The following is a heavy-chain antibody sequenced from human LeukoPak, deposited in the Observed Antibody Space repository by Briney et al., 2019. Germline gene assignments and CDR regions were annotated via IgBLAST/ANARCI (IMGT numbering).Heavy chain of an antibody. CDR2: IYYSGSA. V-gene: IGHV4-39*07. Sequence: PSETLSLTCSVSGGSISSNGYYWGWIRQPPGKGLEWIGAIYYSGSAYYNPSLKSRVTISVDTSKNQFSLKLSSVTAADTAVYYCARYSYGGCHFDSWGQGTLVTVSS. CDR1: GGSISSNGYY. J-gene: IGHJ4*02. CDR3: ARYSYGGCHFDS. D-gene: IGHD5-18*01.